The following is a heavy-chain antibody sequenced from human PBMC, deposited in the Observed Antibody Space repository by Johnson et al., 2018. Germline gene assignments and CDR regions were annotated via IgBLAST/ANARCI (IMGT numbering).Heavy chain of an antibody. D-gene: IGHD3-10*01. CDR3: AREHYFGAGRTSAFDI. CDR1: GGSISSSNW. V-gene: IGHV4-4*02. Sequence: QVQLQESGPGLVKPSGTLSLTCAVSGGSISSSNWWSWVRQPPGKGLEWIGEIYHSGSTNYNPSLKSRITISVDKSKNQFSLKLSSGPAADPAVYYCAREHYFGAGRTSAFDIWGQGTIVSVSS. J-gene: IGHJ3*02. CDR2: IYHSGST.